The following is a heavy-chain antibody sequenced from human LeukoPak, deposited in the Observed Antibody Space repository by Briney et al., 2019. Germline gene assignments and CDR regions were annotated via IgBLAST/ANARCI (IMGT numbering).Heavy chain of an antibody. CDR3: ARVSIAAAEDY. J-gene: IGHJ4*02. D-gene: IGHD6-13*01. CDR1: GFTFSNYA. V-gene: IGHV3-23*01. CDR2: INSSGGST. Sequence: GGSLRLSCAASGFTFSNYAMSWVRQAPGKGLEWVSIINSSGGSTYYVDSVKGRFTISRDNSKNTLYLQMNSLRAEDTAVYYCARVSIAAAEDYWGQGTLVTVSS.